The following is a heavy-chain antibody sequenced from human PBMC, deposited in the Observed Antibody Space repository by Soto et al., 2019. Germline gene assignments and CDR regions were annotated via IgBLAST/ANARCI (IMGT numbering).Heavy chain of an antibody. V-gene: IGHV1-3*05. D-gene: IGHD2-21*02. CDR3: ARSIVVVTALDY. CDR2: INAGNGNT. J-gene: IGHJ4*02. Sequence: QVQLVQSGAEEKKPGASVKVSCKASGYTFTSYAMHWVRQAPGQRLEWMGWINAGNGNTKYSQKFQGRVTITTDTSASTAHMELSSLISEATAVFYCARSIVVVTALDYWGQGTLVTVSS. CDR1: GYTFTSYA.